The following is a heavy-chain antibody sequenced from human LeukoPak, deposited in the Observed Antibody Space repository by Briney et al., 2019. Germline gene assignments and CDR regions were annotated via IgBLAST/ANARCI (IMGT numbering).Heavy chain of an antibody. V-gene: IGHV1-69-2*01. CDR3: ATAAMVPMDV. CDR1: GYTFTDYY. CDR2: VDPEDGET. J-gene: IGHJ6*03. Sequence: ASVKVSCKVSGYTFTDYYMHWGQQAPGKGLEWMGLVDPEDGETIYAEKFQGRVTITADTSTDTAYMELSSLRSEDTAVYYCATAAMVPMDVWGKGTTVTVSS. D-gene: IGHD3-10*01.